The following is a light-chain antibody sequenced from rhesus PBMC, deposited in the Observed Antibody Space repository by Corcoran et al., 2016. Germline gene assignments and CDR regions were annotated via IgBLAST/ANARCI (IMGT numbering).Light chain of an antibody. CDR2: KAS. J-gene: IGKJ1*01. V-gene: IGKV1-43*02. Sequence: DIQMTQSPSSLSASVGDRVIITCRASQGITTSFNWYQPKPGKAPKRLSYKASSLESGVPSRFSASGSGTDCSLTINSLQPEDVATYLCLQYNTDPPTFGQGTRVEIK. CDR1: QGITTS. CDR3: LQYNTDPPT.